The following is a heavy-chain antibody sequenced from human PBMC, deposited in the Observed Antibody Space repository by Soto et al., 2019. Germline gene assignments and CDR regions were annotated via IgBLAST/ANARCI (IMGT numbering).Heavy chain of an antibody. CDR1: GFTFSSYW. V-gene: IGHV3-74*01. CDR2: INSDGSST. Sequence: PGGSLRLSCAASGFTFSSYWMHWVRQAPGKGLVWISRINSDGSSTSYADSVKGRFTISRDNAKNTLYLQMNSLRAEDTAVYYCAKSPSGEPKALLDSWGQGTLVTVSS. D-gene: IGHD3-10*01. CDR3: AKSPSGEPKALLDS. J-gene: IGHJ4*02.